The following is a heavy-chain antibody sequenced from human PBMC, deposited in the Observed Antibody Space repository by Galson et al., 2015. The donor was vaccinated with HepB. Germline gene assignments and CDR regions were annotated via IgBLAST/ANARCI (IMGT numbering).Heavy chain of an antibody. Sequence: SLRLSCAASGFTSSDYYMSWIRQAPGKGLEWVSYISNGGGTIYYADSVKGRFTISRDNAKNSLYLQMNSLRAEDTAVYYCARVGSAWSIDYWGQGTLVTVSS. V-gene: IGHV3-11*01. CDR3: ARVGSAWSIDY. CDR1: GFTSSDYY. J-gene: IGHJ4*02. CDR2: ISNGGGTI. D-gene: IGHD6-19*01.